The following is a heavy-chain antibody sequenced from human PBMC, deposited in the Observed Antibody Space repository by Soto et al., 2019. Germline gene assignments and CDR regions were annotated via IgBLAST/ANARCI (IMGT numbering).Heavy chain of an antibody. J-gene: IGHJ4*02. CDR2: ISAYNGNT. Sequence: QVQLVQSGAEVKNPGASVKVSCKASGYTFTSYGIRWVRQAPGQGLEWMGWISAYNGNTNYAQKLQGRVTMTTDTSTSTAYMELRSLRSDDTAVYYCARGREYCSGVSCYPKGMIFDYWCPATLVTVSS. CDR1: GYTFTSYG. CDR3: ARGREYCSGVSCYPKGMIFDY. V-gene: IGHV1-18*01. D-gene: IGHD2-15*01.